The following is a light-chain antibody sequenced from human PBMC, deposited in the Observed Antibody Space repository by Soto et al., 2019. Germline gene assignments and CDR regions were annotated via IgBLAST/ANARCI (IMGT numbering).Light chain of an antibody. J-gene: IGKJ4*01. CDR1: QNINSDY. V-gene: IGKV3-11*01. CDR2: DAS. Sequence: VLTQSPGTLSLSPGERATLSCRASQNINSDYLAWYQQKPGQAPRLLIYDASNRATGIPARFSGSGSGTDFTLTISSLEPEDFAVYYCQQRSNQLTFGGGTKVDIK. CDR3: QQRSNQLT.